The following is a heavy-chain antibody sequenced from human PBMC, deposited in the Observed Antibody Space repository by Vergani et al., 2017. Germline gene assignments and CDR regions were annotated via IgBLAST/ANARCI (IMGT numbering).Heavy chain of an antibody. J-gene: IGHJ5*02. CDR3: AKHYDYVWGSYRSNWFDP. D-gene: IGHD3-16*02. CDR1: GYTFTSYD. CDR2: MNPNSGNT. Sequence: QVQLVQSGAEVKKPGASVKVSCKASGYTFTSYDINWVRQATGQGLEWMGWMNPNSGNTGYAQKFQGRVTMTRNTSISTAYMELRSLRSDDTAVYYCAKHYDYVWGSYRSNWFDPWGQGTLVTVSS. V-gene: IGHV1-8*01.